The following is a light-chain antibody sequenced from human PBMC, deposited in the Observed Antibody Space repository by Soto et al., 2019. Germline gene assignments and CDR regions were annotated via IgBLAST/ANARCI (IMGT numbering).Light chain of an antibody. Sequence: QSVLTQPPSVSAAPGQKVTISCSGSSSNIGNNYVSWYRQFPGTAPKLLIYDNDKRPSGIPDRFSGSKSVTSATLGITGLQTGDEADYYCGAWDSSLSGGVFGGGTKLTVL. CDR3: GAWDSSLSGGV. CDR1: SSNIGNNY. V-gene: IGLV1-51*01. CDR2: DND. J-gene: IGLJ2*01.